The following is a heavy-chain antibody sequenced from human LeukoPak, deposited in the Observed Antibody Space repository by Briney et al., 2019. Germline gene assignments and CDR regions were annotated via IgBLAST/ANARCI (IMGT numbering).Heavy chain of an antibody. CDR2: INHSGST. CDR3: AREGPYDILTGYYTPYYYYYMDV. V-gene: IGHV4-34*01. J-gene: IGHJ6*03. CDR1: GGSFSGYY. D-gene: IGHD3-9*01. Sequence: SETLSLTCAVYGGSFSGYYWSWIRQPPGKGLEWIGEINHSGSTNYSPSLKSRVTISVDTSKNQFSLKLSSVTAADTAVYYCAREGPYDILTGYYTPYYYYYMDVWGKGTTVTVSS.